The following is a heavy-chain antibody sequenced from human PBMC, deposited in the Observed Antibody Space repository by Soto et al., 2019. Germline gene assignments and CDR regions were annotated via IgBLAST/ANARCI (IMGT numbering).Heavy chain of an antibody. CDR1: GGSISSYY. CDR2: IYYSGST. J-gene: IGHJ6*03. Sequence: ASETLSLTCTVSGGSISSYYWSWIRQPPGKGLEWIGYIYYSGSTNYNPSLKSRVTISVDTSKNQFSLKLSSVTAADTAVYYCARLQLAPGQYYYCYMDVWGKGNTVTVSS. D-gene: IGHD6-6*01. CDR3: ARLQLAPGQYYYCYMDV. V-gene: IGHV4-59*08.